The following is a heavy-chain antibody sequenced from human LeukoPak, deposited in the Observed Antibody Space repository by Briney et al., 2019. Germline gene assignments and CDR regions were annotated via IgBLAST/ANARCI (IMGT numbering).Heavy chain of an antibody. D-gene: IGHD3-3*01. CDR1: GFTFSDSA. V-gene: IGHV3-73*01. J-gene: IGHJ4*01. CDR2: IRSKTKSGET. CDR3: TSPAHDFDIWSGYYSL. Sequence: PGGSLTLSCHVSGFTFSDSAIHWVRHAAGKGLEWVGRIRSKTKSGETAYAASVKGRFTISRDDSKDTAYLQMNSLKPEDTAVYYCTSPAHDFDIWSGYYSLWGLGTQVTVSS.